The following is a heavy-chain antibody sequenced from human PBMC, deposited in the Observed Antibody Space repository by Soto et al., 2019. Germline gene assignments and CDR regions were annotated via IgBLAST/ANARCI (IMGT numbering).Heavy chain of an antibody. J-gene: IGHJ4*02. CDR3: ARLHSASYHSPRRY. V-gene: IGHV5-51*01. D-gene: IGHD1-26*01. Sequence: GESLKISCKGSGYSFTNYWIGWVRQMPGKGLEWMGIIYPGDSDTRYSPSFQGQVTISADRSISTAYVQWSSLKASDTAMYYCARLHSASYHSPRRYWGQGTLVTVSS. CDR2: IYPGDSDT. CDR1: GYSFTNYW.